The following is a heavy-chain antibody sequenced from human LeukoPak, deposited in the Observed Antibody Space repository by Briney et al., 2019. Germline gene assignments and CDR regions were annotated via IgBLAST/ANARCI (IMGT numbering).Heavy chain of an antibody. CDR2: ISGSGGST. CDR3: AKDLRYCSSTSCYTFFH. D-gene: IGHD2-2*02. V-gene: IGHV3-23*01. Sequence: PGGSLRLSCATSKFNFNNYGMTWVRQAPGKGLEWVSSISGSGGSTQYAASVQGRFTISRDNSKNTLYLQMNSLRAEDTAVYYCAKDLRYCSSTSCYTFFHWGQGTLVTVSS. J-gene: IGHJ4*02. CDR1: KFNFNNYG.